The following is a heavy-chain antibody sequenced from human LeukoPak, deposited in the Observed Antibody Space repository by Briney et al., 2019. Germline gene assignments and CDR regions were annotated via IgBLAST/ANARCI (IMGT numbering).Heavy chain of an antibody. D-gene: IGHD2-15*01. CDR2: IIPILGIA. CDR1: GGTFSSYA. Sequence: SVKVSCKASGGTFSSYAISWVRQAPGQGLEWMGRIIPILGIANYAQKFQGRVTITADKSTSTAYMELSSLRSEDTAVYYCARDRLNVVAAWWAFWDYWGQGTLVTVSS. V-gene: IGHV1-69*04. J-gene: IGHJ4*02. CDR3: ARDRLNVVAAWWAFWDY.